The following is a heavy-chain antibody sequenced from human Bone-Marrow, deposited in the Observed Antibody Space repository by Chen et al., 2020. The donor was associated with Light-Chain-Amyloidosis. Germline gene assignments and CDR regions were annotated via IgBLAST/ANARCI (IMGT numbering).Heavy chain of an antibody. CDR2: IIETGSA. J-gene: IGHJ6*03. CDR1: GAPFSHYY. V-gene: IGHV4-34*12. CDR3: ARAIYRYYDLVNFYHYMDV. D-gene: IGHD3-3*01. Sequence: QVQLQEWGTGLWKPSETPSLTCAVSGAPFSHYYWTWARQAPGKGMEWMGEIIETGSASFNPTLKSRLTMSVEKSKNQFSLKLTSVTAADTAVYYCARAIYRYYDLVNFYHYMDVWGRGTTVTVS.